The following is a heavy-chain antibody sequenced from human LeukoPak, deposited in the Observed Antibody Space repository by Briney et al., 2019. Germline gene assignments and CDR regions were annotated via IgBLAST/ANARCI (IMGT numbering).Heavy chain of an antibody. CDR3: VSFYETY. CDR1: VFTFSSYA. Sequence: GGSLRLSCAASVFTFSSYAMSWVRQAPGKGLVWVSHINSDGSWTSYADSVKGRFTISKDNAKNTVYLQMNSLRAEDTAVYYCVSFYETYWGRGTLVTVSS. D-gene: IGHD2/OR15-2a*01. V-gene: IGHV3-74*01. CDR2: INSDGSWT. J-gene: IGHJ4*02.